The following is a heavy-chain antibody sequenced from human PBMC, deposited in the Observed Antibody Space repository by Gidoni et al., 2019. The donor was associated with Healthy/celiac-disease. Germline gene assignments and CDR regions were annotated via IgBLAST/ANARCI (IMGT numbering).Heavy chain of an antibody. D-gene: IGHD6-13*01. CDR1: GGTFSSYA. CDR3: ARGKWYSSSLYYFDY. CDR2: IIPILGIA. Sequence: QVQLVQSGAEVKKPGSSVKVSCKASGGTFSSYAISWVRQAPGQGLEWMGRIIPILGIANYAQKFQGRVTITADKSTSTAYMELSSLRSEDTAVYYCARGKWYSSSLYYFDYWGQGTLVTVSS. V-gene: IGHV1-69*04. J-gene: IGHJ4*02.